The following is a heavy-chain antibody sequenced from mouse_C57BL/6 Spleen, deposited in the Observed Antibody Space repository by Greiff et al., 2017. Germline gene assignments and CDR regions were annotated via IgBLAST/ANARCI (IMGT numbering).Heavy chain of an antibody. CDR1: GFTFTDYY. V-gene: IGHV7-3*01. Sequence: EVKLVESGGGLVQPGGSLSLSCAASGFTFTDYYMSWVRQPPGKALEWLGFIRNKANGYTSEYSVSVKGRFTISRDNSQSILYLQMNALRAEDSATYYYARVRLYDGCCDYFDYWGQGTTLTVSS. CDR2: IRNKANGYTS. J-gene: IGHJ2*01. D-gene: IGHD2-3*01. CDR3: ARVRLYDGCCDYFDY.